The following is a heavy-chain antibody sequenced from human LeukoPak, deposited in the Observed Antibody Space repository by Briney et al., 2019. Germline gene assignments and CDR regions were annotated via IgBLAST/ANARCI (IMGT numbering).Heavy chain of an antibody. CDR3: ARDFEDILTALTSTGACYYGMAV. J-gene: IGHJ6*02. CDR2: ISYDGSNK. D-gene: IGHD3-9*01. V-gene: IGHV3-30*04. Sequence: GGSLRLSCAASGFTFSNYAMHWVRQAPGKGLEWVAAISYDGSNKYYADSVKGRLTISRDNPKNTLYLQMNSLRAEDTAVYYCARDFEDILTALTSTGACYYGMAVWGQGTTVTVSS. CDR1: GFTFSNYA.